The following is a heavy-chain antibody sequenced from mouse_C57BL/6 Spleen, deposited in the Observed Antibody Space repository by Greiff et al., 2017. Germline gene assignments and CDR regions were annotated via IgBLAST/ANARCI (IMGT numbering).Heavy chain of an antibody. CDR1: GFSLTSYA. CDR2: IWTGGGT. V-gene: IGHV2-9-1*01. CDR3: ARNPLYGKMYAMDY. Sequence: VQRVESGPGLVAPSQSLSITCTASGFSLTSYAISWVRQPPGKGLEWLGVIWTGGGTNYNSALKSRLSISQDNSKSQVFLKMNSLQTDDTARYYYARNPLYGKMYAMDYWGQGTSVTVAS. D-gene: IGHD1-1*01. J-gene: IGHJ4*01.